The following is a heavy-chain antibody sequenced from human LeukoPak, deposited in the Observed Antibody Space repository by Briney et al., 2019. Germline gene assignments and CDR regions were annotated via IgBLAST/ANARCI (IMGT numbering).Heavy chain of an antibody. CDR2: INTNTEKS. Sequence: ASVKVSCKASGYSLTNYAILWVRQALGQGLEWMGWINTNTEKSTYAPGFTGRYVFSLDSSVNTAYLQISSLKAEDTALYYCATGGGYRFAYWGQGTLVTVSS. J-gene: IGHJ4*02. V-gene: IGHV7-4-1*02. CDR1: GYSLTNYA. D-gene: IGHD6-25*01. CDR3: ATGGGYRFAY.